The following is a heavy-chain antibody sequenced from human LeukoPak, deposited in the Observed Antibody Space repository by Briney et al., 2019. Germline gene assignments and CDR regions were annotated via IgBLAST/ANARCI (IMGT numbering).Heavy chain of an antibody. V-gene: IGHV4-38-2*01. CDR3: ARQVVAARRTHDY. D-gene: IGHD2-15*01. J-gene: IGHJ4*02. Sequence: SETLSLTCAVSGYSISSGYYWGWIRQPPGKGLEWIGSIYHSGSTYYNPSLKSRVTISVDTSKNQFSLKLSSVTAADTAVYYCARQVVAARRTHDYWGQGTLVTVSS. CDR2: IYHSGST. CDR1: GYSISSGYY.